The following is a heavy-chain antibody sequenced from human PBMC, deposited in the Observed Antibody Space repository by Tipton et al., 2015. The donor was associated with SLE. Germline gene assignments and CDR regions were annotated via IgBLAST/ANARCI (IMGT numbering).Heavy chain of an antibody. CDR1: GFRFSDYY. J-gene: IGHJ6*02. D-gene: IGHD3-3*01. Sequence: GSLRLSCAASGFRFSDYYMSWFRQSPGMGLEWVSYISSSGTTKYYGDSVKGRFTISRDNAKKSLFLQMTSLRADDTAVYYCVRGGHFGAPFGLPYHYYGLNVWGQGTTVNVSS. CDR3: VRGGHFGAPFGLPYHYYGLNV. V-gene: IGHV3-11*01. CDR2: ISSSGTTK.